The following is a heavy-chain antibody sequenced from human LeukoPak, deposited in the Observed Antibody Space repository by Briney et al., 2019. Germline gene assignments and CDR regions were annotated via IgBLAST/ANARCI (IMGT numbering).Heavy chain of an antibody. CDR3: ATVATAWHFRYYYYMDV. CDR1: GGSISGYY. D-gene: IGHD3-3*02. Sequence: PSETLSLTCTVSGGSISGYYWSWVRQPAGKGLEWVGGIYTSGSTDYNPSLKSRVTMSVDTSQHHFSLRLSSVPAADTAVYFCATVATAWHFRYYYYMDVWGKGTTVTISS. CDR2: IYTSGST. J-gene: IGHJ6*03. V-gene: IGHV4-4*07.